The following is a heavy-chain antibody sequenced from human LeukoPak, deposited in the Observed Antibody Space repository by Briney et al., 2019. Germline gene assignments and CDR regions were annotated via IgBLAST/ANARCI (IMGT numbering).Heavy chain of an antibody. V-gene: IGHV4-31*03. D-gene: IGHD6-13*01. CDR2: IYYSGST. CDR3: ARGYSSSWYYFDY. Sequence: PSQTLSLTCTVSGGSISSGGYYWSWIRQHPGKGLEWIGYIYYSGSTYYNPSLKSRVTISVDTSKNQFSLKLSSVTAADTAVYYSARGYSSSWYYFDYWGQGTLVTVSS. CDR1: GGSISSGGYY. J-gene: IGHJ4*02.